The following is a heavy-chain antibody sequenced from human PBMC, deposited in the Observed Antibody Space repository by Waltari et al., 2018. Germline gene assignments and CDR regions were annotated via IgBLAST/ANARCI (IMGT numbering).Heavy chain of an antibody. J-gene: IGHJ6*02. V-gene: IGHV4-39*07. CDR1: GGSTISSSYY. Sequence: QLQLLESGPGLVKPSETLSLTCPVPGGSTISSSYYWGWVRQPPGKGLEWIGNIHYSGNAYYNSSLKSRVTISIDTSKSQFSLKVTSVTAADTALYYCARLAPSYGLDVWGQGTTVIVSS. CDR3: ARLAPSYGLDV. CDR2: IHYSGNA.